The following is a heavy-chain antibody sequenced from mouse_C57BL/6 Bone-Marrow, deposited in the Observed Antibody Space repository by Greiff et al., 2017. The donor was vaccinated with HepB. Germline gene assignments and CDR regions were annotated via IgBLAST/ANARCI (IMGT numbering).Heavy chain of an antibody. CDR3: AREDYYGSSYYFFAY. Sequence: QVQLQQSGAELVMPGASVKLSCKASGYTFTSYWMHWVKQRPGQGLEWIGEIDPSDSYTNYNQKFKGKSTLTVDKSSSTAYMQLSSLTSEDSAVYYCAREDYYGSSYYFFAYWGQGTLVTVSA. J-gene: IGHJ3*01. CDR2: IDPSDSYT. CDR1: GYTFTSYW. D-gene: IGHD1-1*01. V-gene: IGHV1-69*01.